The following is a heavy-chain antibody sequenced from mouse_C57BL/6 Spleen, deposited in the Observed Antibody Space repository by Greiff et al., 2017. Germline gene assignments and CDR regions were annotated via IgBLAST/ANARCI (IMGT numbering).Heavy chain of an antibody. D-gene: IGHD2-2*01. J-gene: IGHJ3*01. CDR3: AEGGYGYDDAWFAY. CDR1: GYTFTDYN. Sequence: EVQLQQSGPELVKPGASVKMSCKASGYTFTDYNMHWVKQSHGKSLEWIGYLNPNNGGTSSNQKFKGKATLTVNKSSSTAYMELRSLTSEDSAVYYCAEGGYGYDDAWFAYWGQGTLVTVSA. CDR2: LNPNNGGT. V-gene: IGHV1-22*01.